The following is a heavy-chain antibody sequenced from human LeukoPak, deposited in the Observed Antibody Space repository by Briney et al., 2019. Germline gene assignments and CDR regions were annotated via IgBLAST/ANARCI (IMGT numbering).Heavy chain of an antibody. CDR3: ATYRQVLLPFES. J-gene: IGHJ4*02. CDR1: GFTFSTFA. D-gene: IGHD2-8*02. V-gene: IGHV3-23*01. Sequence: GGSLRLSCAASGFTFSTFAMIWVRQPPGKGLEWVSSIFPRGGEIHYAASVRGRFTISRDNSKSTLSLQMNSLRAEDTAIYYCATYRQVLLPFESWGQGTLVTVSS. CDR2: IFPRGGEI.